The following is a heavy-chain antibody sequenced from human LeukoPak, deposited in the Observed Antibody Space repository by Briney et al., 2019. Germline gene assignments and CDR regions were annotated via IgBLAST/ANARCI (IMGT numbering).Heavy chain of an antibody. V-gene: IGHV1-69*05. Sequence: SVKVSCKASGGTFSSYAISWVRQAPGQGLGWMGGIIPIFGTANYAQKFQGRVTITTDESTSTAYMELSSLRSEDTAVYYCATEGYCSSTSCLTFDYWGQGTLVTVSP. J-gene: IGHJ4*02. D-gene: IGHD2-2*01. CDR3: ATEGYCSSTSCLTFDY. CDR1: GGTFSSYA. CDR2: IIPIFGTA.